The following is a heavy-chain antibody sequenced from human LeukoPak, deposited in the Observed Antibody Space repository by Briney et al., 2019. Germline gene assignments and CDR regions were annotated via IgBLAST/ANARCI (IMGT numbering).Heavy chain of an antibody. CDR2: ISRDGTNE. CDR1: GFTFSTFA. V-gene: IGHV3-30-3*01. CDR3: ARDRDYYINGYYYDAFDI. Sequence: GRSLRLSCAASGFTFSTFAIHWVRQAPGKGLEWVAIISRDGTNEYFADSVKGRFTVSRDNSKNTVYLQMSSLRAEDTAVYYCARDRDYYINGYYYDAFDIWGQGTMVTVSS. D-gene: IGHD3-22*01. J-gene: IGHJ3*02.